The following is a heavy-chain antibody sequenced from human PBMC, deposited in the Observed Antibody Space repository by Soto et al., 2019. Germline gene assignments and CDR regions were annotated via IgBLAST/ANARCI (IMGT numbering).Heavy chain of an antibody. V-gene: IGHV1-3*01. Sequence: ASVKVSCKASGYTFTSYAMHWVRQAPGQRLEWMGWINAGNGNTKYSQKFQGRVTMTRDTSASTAYMELSSLRSEDTAVYYCARASGLHLYYYGMDVWGQGTTVTVSS. D-gene: IGHD3-3*01. CDR1: GYTFTSYA. J-gene: IGHJ6*02. CDR3: ARASGLHLYYYGMDV. CDR2: INAGNGNT.